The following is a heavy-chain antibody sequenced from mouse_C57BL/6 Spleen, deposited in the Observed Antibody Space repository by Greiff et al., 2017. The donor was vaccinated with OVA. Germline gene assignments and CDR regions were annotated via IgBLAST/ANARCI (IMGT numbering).Heavy chain of an antibody. J-gene: IGHJ4*01. V-gene: IGHV3-6*01. CDR1: GYSITSGYY. CDR2: ISYDGSN. CDR3: ARGSDGSSYGAMDY. Sequence: EVKLQESGPGLVKPSQSLSLTCSVTGYSITSGYYWNWIRQFPGNKLEWMGYISYDGSNNYNPSLKNRISITRDTSKNQFFLKLNSVTTEDTATYYCARGSDGSSYGAMDYWGQGTSGTVSS. D-gene: IGHD1-1*01.